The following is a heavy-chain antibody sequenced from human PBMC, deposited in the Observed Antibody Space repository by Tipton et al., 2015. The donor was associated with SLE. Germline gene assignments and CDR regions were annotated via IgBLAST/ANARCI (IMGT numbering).Heavy chain of an antibody. CDR3: ARSAAVADTFDY. Sequence: SLRLSCAASGFTVSSNYMSWVRQAPGKGLEWVSVIYSGGSTYYADSVKGRFTISRDNSKNTLYLQMNSLRAEDTAVYYCARSAAVADTFDYWGQGTLVTVSS. J-gene: IGHJ4*02. V-gene: IGHV3-66*02. D-gene: IGHD6-19*01. CDR2: IYSGGST. CDR1: GFTVSSNY.